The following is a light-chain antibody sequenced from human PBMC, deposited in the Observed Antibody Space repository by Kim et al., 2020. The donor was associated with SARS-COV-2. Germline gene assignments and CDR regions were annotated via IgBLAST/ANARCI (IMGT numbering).Light chain of an antibody. J-gene: IGKJ2*01. Sequence: LSPGERATLTCRASQSVNSRYLAWYQVKPVQAPRLLIFGASSWATGVPDRFSGSGSGTDFTLTISSLEPEDFAVYYCQQYGTLPYTFGQGTKLEI. CDR1: QSVNSRY. CDR3: QQYGTLPYT. CDR2: GAS. V-gene: IGKV3-20*01.